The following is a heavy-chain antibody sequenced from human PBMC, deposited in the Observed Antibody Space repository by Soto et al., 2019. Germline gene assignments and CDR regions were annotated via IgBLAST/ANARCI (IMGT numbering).Heavy chain of an antibody. Sequence: QITLKESGPTLVKPTQTLTLTRTFSGFSLSSTRMAVGWIRQPPGKALEWLALIYWDDDKRYSPFLKSRLTITKYTAXNQVVLTMSNMDPVDTARYYCAHIVVAGLGYYFDYWGQGTLVTVSS. CDR1: GFSLSSTRMA. CDR3: AHIVVAGLGYYFDY. D-gene: IGHD6-19*01. J-gene: IGHJ4*02. V-gene: IGHV2-5*02. CDR2: IYWDDDK.